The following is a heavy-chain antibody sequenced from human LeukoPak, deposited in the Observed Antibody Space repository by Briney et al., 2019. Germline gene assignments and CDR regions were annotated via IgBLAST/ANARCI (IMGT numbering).Heavy chain of an antibody. CDR1: GFTFDDYA. D-gene: IGHD3-10*01. Sequence: PGGSLRLSCAASGFTFDDYAMHWVRQAPGKGLEWVSAISGSGGSTYYADSVKGRFTISRDNSKNRLYLQMNSLRAEDTAVYYCAIITMVRGVINGGNNWFDPWGQGTLVSASS. V-gene: IGHV3-23*01. J-gene: IGHJ5*02. CDR3: AIITMVRGVINGGNNWFDP. CDR2: ISGSGGST.